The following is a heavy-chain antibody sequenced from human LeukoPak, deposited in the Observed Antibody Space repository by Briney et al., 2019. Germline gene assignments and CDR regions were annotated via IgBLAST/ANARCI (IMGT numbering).Heavy chain of an antibody. V-gene: IGHV1-2*02. CDR1: EFPLSGNW. CDR2: INPSSGRT. CDR3: GRQSFGARREIGH. Sequence: ASVKVSCKASEFPLSGNWIHWVRQVPGQGLEWMGWINPSSGRTDYVQKFQGRVKMTWDTSTSTVYMELGSLRSDDTAVYFCGRQSFGARREIGHWGQGSLVTVSS. D-gene: IGHD3-10*01. J-gene: IGHJ4*02.